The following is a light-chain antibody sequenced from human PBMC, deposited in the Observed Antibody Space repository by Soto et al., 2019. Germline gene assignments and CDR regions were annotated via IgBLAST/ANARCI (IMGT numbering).Light chain of an antibody. CDR1: QSLDNY. J-gene: IGKJ4*01. CDR2: DAS. Sequence: EIVLTQSPATLSLSPGERATLSCRASQSLDNYLAWYQHKPGQPPRLLIYDASTRATDIPARFSGSGSGTDFTLSISGLEPEDFEVYYCQQRGRWLSFGGGTKVEIK. V-gene: IGKV3-11*01. CDR3: QQRGRWLS.